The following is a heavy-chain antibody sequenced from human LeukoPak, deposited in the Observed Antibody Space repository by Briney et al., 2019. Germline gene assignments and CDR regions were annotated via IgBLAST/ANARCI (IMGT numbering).Heavy chain of an antibody. J-gene: IGHJ4*02. CDR2: IDSDDDK. CDR1: GFSLSTSGMC. D-gene: IGHD6-13*01. Sequence: SGPALVKPPQTLTLTCTFSGFSLSTSGMCVSWIRQPPGKALECLARIDSDDDKYYITSLKTRLTISMDTSKNQVVLTMTNMDPVDTATYYCARTPPVAAAGSFDYWGQGTLVTVSS. V-gene: IGHV2-70*11. CDR3: ARTPPVAAAGSFDY.